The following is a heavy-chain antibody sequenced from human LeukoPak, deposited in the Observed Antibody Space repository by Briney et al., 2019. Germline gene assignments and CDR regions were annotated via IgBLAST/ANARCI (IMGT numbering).Heavy chain of an antibody. D-gene: IGHD3-22*01. J-gene: IGHJ4*02. CDR1: GDSISSSDYY. CDR3: ARRDFSDSSAYYGF. CDR2: IYYSGST. V-gene: IGHV4-39*01. Sequence: SETLSLTCTVSGDSISSSDYYWGWIRQPPGKGLEWIGNIYYSGSTYYNPSLKSRLTISVDSSKNQFSLRLSSVTAADTAVYYCARRDFSDSSAYYGFWGQGSLVTVSS.